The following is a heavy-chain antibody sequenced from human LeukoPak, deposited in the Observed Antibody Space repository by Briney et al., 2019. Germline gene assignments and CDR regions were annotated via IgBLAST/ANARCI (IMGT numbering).Heavy chain of an antibody. CDR1: GGALSGYY. CDR3: ARGIYGVYYFDY. J-gene: IGHJ4*02. D-gene: IGHD4-17*01. Sequence: SETLSLTCAVYGGALSGYYWSWIRQPPGKGLEWIGEINHSGATNYNPSLKSRVTIAVDTSKNQFSLRLSSVTAADTAMYYCARGIYGVYYFDYWGQGALVTVSS. V-gene: IGHV4-34*01. CDR2: INHSGAT.